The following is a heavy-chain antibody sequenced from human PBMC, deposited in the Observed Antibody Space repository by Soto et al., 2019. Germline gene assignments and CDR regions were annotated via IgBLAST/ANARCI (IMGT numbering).Heavy chain of an antibody. CDR2: IIPIFGTA. V-gene: IGHV1-69*13. CDR1: GGTLSSYA. Sequence: SVKVSCKASGGTLSSYAISWVRQAPGQGLEWMGGIIPIFGTANYAQKFQGRVTITADESTSTAYMELSSLRSEDTAVYYCAREALVPAAKDYYYGMDVWGQGTTVTVSS. J-gene: IGHJ6*02. D-gene: IGHD2-2*01. CDR3: AREALVPAAKDYYYGMDV.